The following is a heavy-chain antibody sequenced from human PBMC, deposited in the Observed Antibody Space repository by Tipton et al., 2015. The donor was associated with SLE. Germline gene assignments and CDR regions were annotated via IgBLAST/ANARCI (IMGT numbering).Heavy chain of an antibody. CDR1: GGTFSSYA. D-gene: IGHD7-27*01. CDR3: ARWPTGDLHAFDY. CDR2: INPSGGST. J-gene: IGHJ4*02. V-gene: IGHV1-46*01. Sequence: QSGPEVKKPGSSVKVSCKASGGTFSSYAISWVRQAPGQGLEWMGIINPSGGSTSYAQKFQGRVTMTRDTSTSTVYMELSSLRSEDTAVYYCARWPTGDLHAFDYWGQGTLVTVSS.